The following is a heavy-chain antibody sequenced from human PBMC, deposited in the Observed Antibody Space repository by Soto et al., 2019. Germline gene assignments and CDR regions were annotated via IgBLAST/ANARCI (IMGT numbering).Heavy chain of an antibody. V-gene: IGHV3-30-3*01. CDR2: MSYDGSNK. CDR1: GFTFSSYA. CDR3: ARGYCSRPSCSHFDC. J-gene: IGHJ4*02. D-gene: IGHD2-2*01. Sequence: GALRLSCAASGFTFSSYAVHWVRQAPGKGLEWVAVMSYDGSNKYYADSVKGRFTISSDNSKNTLYLQMNSLGTEDTAVYYCARGYCSRPSCSHFDCWGQGTLVTVSS.